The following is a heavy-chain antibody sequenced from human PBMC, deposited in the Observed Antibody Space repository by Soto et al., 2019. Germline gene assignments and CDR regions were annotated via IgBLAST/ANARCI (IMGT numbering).Heavy chain of an antibody. Sequence: ASETLSLTCAVYGGSFSGYYWSWIRQPPGKGLEWIGEINHSGSTNYNPSLKSRVTISVDTSKNQFSLKLSSVTAADTAVYYCARIRNYFGVGNRGSFDIWGQGTMVTVSS. J-gene: IGHJ3*02. CDR2: INHSGST. D-gene: IGHD3-3*01. CDR1: GGSFSGYY. CDR3: ARIRNYFGVGNRGSFDI. V-gene: IGHV4-34*01.